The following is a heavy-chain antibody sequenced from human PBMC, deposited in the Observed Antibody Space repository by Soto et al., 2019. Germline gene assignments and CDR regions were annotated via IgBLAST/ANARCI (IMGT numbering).Heavy chain of an antibody. Sequence: ASVKVSCKASGYTFTSYGISWVRQAPGQGLEWMGWISAYNGNTNYAQKLQGRVTMTTDTSTSTAYMELRSLRSDDTAVYYCARPRRRIMITFGGVIVPPDAFDIWGQGTMVTV. J-gene: IGHJ3*02. CDR3: ARPRRRIMITFGGVIVPPDAFDI. CDR1: GYTFTSYG. D-gene: IGHD3-16*02. CDR2: ISAYNGNT. V-gene: IGHV1-18*01.